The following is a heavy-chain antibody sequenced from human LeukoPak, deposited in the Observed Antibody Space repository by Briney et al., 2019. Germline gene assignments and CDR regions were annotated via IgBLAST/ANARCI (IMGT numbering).Heavy chain of an antibody. CDR3: ASLDTADY. CDR1: GFTFNIYE. J-gene: IGHJ4*02. D-gene: IGHD5-18*01. Sequence: GGSLRLSCAASGFTFNIYEFNWVRQAPGKGLEWVSYIDGSGSSIYYADSVKGRFTISRDNAKNSLYLQMNSLRAEDTAVYYCASLDTADYWGQGTLVTVSS. V-gene: IGHV3-48*03. CDR2: IDGSGSSI.